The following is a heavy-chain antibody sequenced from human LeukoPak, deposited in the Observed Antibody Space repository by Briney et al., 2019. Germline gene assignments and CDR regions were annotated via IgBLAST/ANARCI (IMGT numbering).Heavy chain of an antibody. Sequence: SETLSLTCTVSGGSVSSGSYYWSWIRQPPGKGLEWIGYIYYSGSTNYNPSLKSRVTISVDKSKNQFSLKLSSVTAADTAVYYCAREEGEVGPFDYWGQGTLVTVSS. J-gene: IGHJ4*02. CDR3: AREEGEVGPFDY. V-gene: IGHV4-61*01. CDR2: IYYSGST. CDR1: GGSVSSGSYY. D-gene: IGHD1-26*01.